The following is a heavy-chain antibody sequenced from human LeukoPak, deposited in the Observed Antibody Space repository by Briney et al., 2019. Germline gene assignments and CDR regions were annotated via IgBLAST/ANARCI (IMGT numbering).Heavy chain of an antibody. V-gene: IGHV1-2*02. Sequence: GASVKVSCKASGYTFTGYYLHWVRQAPGQGLQWMGYLNPKTGDTKYTQNLQGRVTMTRDTSISTAYMELSGLRSDDTAVYYCAREGLYTSSSDFDYWGQGTLVTVSS. D-gene: IGHD6-6*01. J-gene: IGHJ4*02. CDR1: GYTFTGYY. CDR3: AREGLYTSSSDFDY. CDR2: LNPKTGDT.